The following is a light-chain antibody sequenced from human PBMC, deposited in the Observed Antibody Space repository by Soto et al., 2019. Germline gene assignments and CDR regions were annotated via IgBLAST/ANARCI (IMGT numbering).Light chain of an antibody. J-gene: IGKJ1*01. Sequence: QNNATQSWCPWELATLSCRASQSVSNNYLAWYQQKPGQAPRLLIHVASNRATGIPDRFSGSGAGTYVTLTISRLEPVEFAEYYCQQYGSSGTFGQGTKVDIK. V-gene: IGKV3-20*01. CDR3: QQYGSSGT. CDR1: QSVSNNY. CDR2: VAS.